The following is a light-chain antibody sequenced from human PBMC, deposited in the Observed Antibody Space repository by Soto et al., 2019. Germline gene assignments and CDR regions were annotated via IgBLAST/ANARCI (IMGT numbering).Light chain of an antibody. V-gene: IGKV3-11*01. J-gene: IGKJ5*01. CDR3: QQRSNWPPVIT. CDR1: QTFSSH. Sequence: EIVLTQSPATLSLSPGERATLSCRASQTFSSHLAWYQQKPGQAPRLLIYDASKRATGIPATFSGRGSGTDFNLTISSLEPEDLAVYYCQQRSNWPPVITFGQGTRLEIK. CDR2: DAS.